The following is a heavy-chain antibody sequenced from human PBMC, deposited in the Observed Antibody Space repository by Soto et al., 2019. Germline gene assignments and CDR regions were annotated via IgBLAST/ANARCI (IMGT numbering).Heavy chain of an antibody. D-gene: IGHD3-22*01. Sequence: EVQLVESGGGLVKPGGSLRLSCAASGFTFKNFWMTWVRQAPGKGLEWVGLIRNKNDGEKTDYISPVKGRFTISRDDSTNTLYLQMDSLKIEDTAVYYCASLRSYYDSSGSSDWGQGTLVTVST. V-gene: IGHV3-15*01. CDR2: IRNKNDGEKT. J-gene: IGHJ1*01. CDR3: ASLRSYYDSSGSSD. CDR1: GFTFKNFW.